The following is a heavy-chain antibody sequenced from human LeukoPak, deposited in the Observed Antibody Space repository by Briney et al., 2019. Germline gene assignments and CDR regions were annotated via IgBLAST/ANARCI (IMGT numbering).Heavy chain of an antibody. CDR3: ARRWITMVRGVHNWFDP. Sequence: SETLSLTCTVSGGSISSSSYYWGWIRQPPGKGLEWIGSIYYSGSTYYNPSLKSRVTISVDTSKNQFSLKLSSVTAADTAVYYCARRWITMVRGVHNWFDPWGQGNLVTVSS. CDR1: GGSISSSSYY. CDR2: IYYSGST. D-gene: IGHD3-10*01. J-gene: IGHJ5*02. V-gene: IGHV4-39*07.